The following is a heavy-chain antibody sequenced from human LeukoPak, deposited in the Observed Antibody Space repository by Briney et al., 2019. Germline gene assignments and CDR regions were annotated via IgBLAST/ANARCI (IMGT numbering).Heavy chain of an antibody. J-gene: IGHJ6*03. V-gene: IGHV1-2*02. Sequence: ASVKVSCKASGYTFTDYYMNWVRQAPGQGLEWMGWINPNSGGINYAQKFQDRVTMTRDTSINTAYMELSRLSSDDTAIYYCARDSQPTARGGVVVAADPDYYMDVWGKGTTVTVSS. CDR1: GYTFTDYY. CDR3: ARDSQPTARGGVVVAADPDYYMDV. D-gene: IGHD2-15*01. CDR2: INPNSGGI.